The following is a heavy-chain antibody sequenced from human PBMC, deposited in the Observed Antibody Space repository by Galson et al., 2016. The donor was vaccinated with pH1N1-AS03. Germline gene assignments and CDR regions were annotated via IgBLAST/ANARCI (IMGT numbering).Heavy chain of an antibody. V-gene: IGHV3-9*01. J-gene: IGHJ4*02. CDR3: VKDVLSDGWFTAADS. Sequence: SLRLSCAASGFIVEQYGVHWVRQTPGKGLEWVAGVSWGSAKIDYADSVKGRFTISRDNAQNSLYLQMSSLRPEDTAVYFCVKDVLSDGWFTAADSWGQGTLVTVSS. D-gene: IGHD6-19*01. CDR1: GFIVEQYG. CDR2: VSWGSAKI.